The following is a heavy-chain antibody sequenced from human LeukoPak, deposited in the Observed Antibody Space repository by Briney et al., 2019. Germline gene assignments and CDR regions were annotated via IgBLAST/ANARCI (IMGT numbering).Heavy chain of an antibody. CDR2: IYYSGST. Sequence: SETLSLTCTVSDDPIRSYYWSWIRQPPGKGLEWIGHIYYSGSTNYHPSLKSRVTISVDTSTNHYSLKLSSVTAADTAIYYCARVHKTMAYFDYWGQGTLVTVSS. V-gene: IGHV4-59*01. D-gene: IGHD4/OR15-4a*01. CDR3: ARVHKTMAYFDY. J-gene: IGHJ4*02. CDR1: DDPIRSYY.